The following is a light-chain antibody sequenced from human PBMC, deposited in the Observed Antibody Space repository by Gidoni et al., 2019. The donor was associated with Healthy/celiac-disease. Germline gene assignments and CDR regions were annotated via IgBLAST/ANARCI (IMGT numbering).Light chain of an antibody. CDR2: AAS. J-gene: IGKJ4*01. CDR1: QSISSY. CDR3: QQSYSTLT. Sequence: DIQMTQSPSSLSASVGDRVTITCRASQSISSYLNWYQQKPGKAPKLLSYAASSLQSGVPSRFSGSGSGTDFTLTISSLQPEDFATYYCQQSYSTLTFGGXTKVEIK. V-gene: IGKV1-39*01.